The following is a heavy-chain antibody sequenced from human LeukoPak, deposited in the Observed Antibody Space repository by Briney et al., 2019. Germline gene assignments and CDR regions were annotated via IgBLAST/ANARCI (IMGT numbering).Heavy chain of an antibody. CDR1: GFTSSSYW. J-gene: IGHJ4*02. CDR3: ATDGIRYFDWLLSSFFDY. V-gene: IGHV3-7*01. D-gene: IGHD3-9*01. Sequence: GGSLRLSCAASGFTSSSYWMSWVRQAPGKGLDWVANIKQDGSEKYYVVSVKGRFTISRDNAKNSLYLQMNSLRAEDKAVYFCATDGIRYFDWLLSSFFDYWGQGTLVTVSS. CDR2: IKQDGSEK.